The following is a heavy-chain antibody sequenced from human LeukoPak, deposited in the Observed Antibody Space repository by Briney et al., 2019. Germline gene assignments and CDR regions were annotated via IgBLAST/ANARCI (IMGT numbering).Heavy chain of an antibody. Sequence: GGPLRLSCAASGFTFSTYAMSWVRQAPGKGLEWVSLIGGSDGRTRYADSVKGRFTISRDNSKNTLYLEMNSLRAEDTAVYYCAKDSSSYDWGYMDVWGKGTTVTISS. CDR1: GFTFSTYA. J-gene: IGHJ6*03. V-gene: IGHV3-23*01. CDR3: AKDSSSYDWGYMDV. D-gene: IGHD3-16*01. CDR2: IGGSDGRT.